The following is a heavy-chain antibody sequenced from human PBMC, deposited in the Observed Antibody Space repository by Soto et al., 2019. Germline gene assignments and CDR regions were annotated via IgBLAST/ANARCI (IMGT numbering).Heavy chain of an antibody. V-gene: IGHV3-9*01. CDR1: GFNFDYYS. J-gene: IGHJ4*02. CDR3: AKEKYYYGSGSPRHFDY. CDR2: ISWNSGSI. D-gene: IGHD3-10*01. Sequence: GGSMILSYASAGFNFDYYSMHWIRQAPGKGLEWVSGISWNSGSIASADSVKGRFTISRDNAKNSLYLQMNSLRAEDTALYYCAKEKYYYGSGSPRHFDYWGQGTLVTVSS.